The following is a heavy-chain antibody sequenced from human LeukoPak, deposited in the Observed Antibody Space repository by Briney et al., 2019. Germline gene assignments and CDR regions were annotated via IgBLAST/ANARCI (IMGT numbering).Heavy chain of an antibody. CDR3: AREDGDHTAAAGTTFDY. D-gene: IGHD6-13*01. V-gene: IGHV4-39*07. Sequence: SETLSLTCTVSGGSISSSSYYWGWIRQPPGKGLEWIGSIYYSGSTYYNPSLKSRVTISVDTSKNQFSLKLSSVTAADTAVYYCAREDGDHTAAAGTTFDYWGQGTLVTVSS. CDR2: IYYSGST. J-gene: IGHJ4*02. CDR1: GGSISSSSYY.